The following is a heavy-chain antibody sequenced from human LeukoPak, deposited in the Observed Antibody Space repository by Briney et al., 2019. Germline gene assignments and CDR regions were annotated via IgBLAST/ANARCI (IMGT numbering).Heavy chain of an antibody. CDR2: ISYTGST. D-gene: IGHD6-13*01. Sequence: SETLSLTCTVSGGSISGYYWSWIRQPPGKGLEWIGYISYTGSTTDNPSLKSRLTISLDTSKNQFSLKLSSVTAADTAVYYCARGSSSWPEYFQHWGQGTLVTVSS. CDR3: ARGSSSWPEYFQH. J-gene: IGHJ1*01. CDR1: GGSISGYY. V-gene: IGHV4-59*01.